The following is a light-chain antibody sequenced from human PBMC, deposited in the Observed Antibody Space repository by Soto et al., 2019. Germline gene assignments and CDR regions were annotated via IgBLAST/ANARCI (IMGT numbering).Light chain of an antibody. V-gene: IGKV1-17*01. CDR3: LQHNSYRWT. Sequence: HMTQSAPSLSALVGYRVTITCRPGQGVSRYLNWYQQKLGKAPKRLIYAASSLQSGVPSRFSGSGSGTEFTLTISSLQTEDFATYYCLQHNSYRWTFGQGTKVDIK. J-gene: IGKJ1*01. CDR2: AAS. CDR1: QGVSRY.